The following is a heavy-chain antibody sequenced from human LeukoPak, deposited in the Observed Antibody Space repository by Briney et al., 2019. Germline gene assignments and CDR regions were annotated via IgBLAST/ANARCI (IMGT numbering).Heavy chain of an antibody. D-gene: IGHD2-15*01. J-gene: IGHJ5*02. CDR3: AKEEAILGYCSGGSCYPWFDP. CDR1: GFTFSSYA. CDR2: ISGSGGST. V-gene: IGHV3-23*01. Sequence: GGSLRLSCAASGFTFSSYAMTWVRQAPGKGLEWVSAISGSGGSTYYADSVKGRFTISRDNSKNTLYLQMNSLRAEDTAVYYCAKEEAILGYCSGGSCYPWFDPWGQGTLVTVSS.